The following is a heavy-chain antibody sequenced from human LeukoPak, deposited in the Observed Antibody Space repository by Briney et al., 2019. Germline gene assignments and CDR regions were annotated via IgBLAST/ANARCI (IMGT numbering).Heavy chain of an antibody. D-gene: IGHD4-23*01. V-gene: IGHV4-34*01. CDR1: GGSFSGYY. CDR3: ASTTVVTPYYFDY. J-gene: IGHJ4*02. CDR2: INHSGST. Sequence: SETLSLTCAVYGGSFSGYYWSWIRQPSGKGLEWIGEINHSGSTNYNPSLKSRVTISVDTSKNQFSLKLSSVTAADTAVYYCASTTVVTPYYFDYWGQGTLVTVSS.